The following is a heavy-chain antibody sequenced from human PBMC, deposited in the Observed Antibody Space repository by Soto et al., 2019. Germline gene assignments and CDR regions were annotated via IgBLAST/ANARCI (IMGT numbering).Heavy chain of an antibody. V-gene: IGHV1-69*13. CDR3: ARDIFLGYCSSTSCSHFDY. J-gene: IGHJ4*02. CDR1: GGTFSSYA. CDR2: IIPIFGTA. D-gene: IGHD2-2*01. Sequence: SVKVSCKASGGTFSSYAISWVRQAPGQGLEWMGGIIPIFGTANYAQKFQGRVTITADESTSTAYMELSSLRSEDTAVYYCARDIFLGYCSSTSCSHFDYWGQGTLVTVSS.